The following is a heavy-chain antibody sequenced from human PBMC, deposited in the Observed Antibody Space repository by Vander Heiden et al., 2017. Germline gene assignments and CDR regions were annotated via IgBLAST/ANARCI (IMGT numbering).Heavy chain of an antibody. CDR1: A. D-gene: IGHD3-10*01. CDR3: AKEGVLLWFQELSAFDY. CDR2: INNSGGLT. V-gene: IGHV3-23*01. Sequence: AMSWVRQTPGKGLEWVSTINNSGGLTFYADSVKGRFTVSRDNSKDTLYLEMNSLRAEDTGIYYCAKEGVLLWFQELSAFDYWGPGTVVAVSS. J-gene: IGHJ4*02.